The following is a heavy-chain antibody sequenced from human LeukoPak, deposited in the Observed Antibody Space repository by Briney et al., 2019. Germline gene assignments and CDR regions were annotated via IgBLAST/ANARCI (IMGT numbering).Heavy chain of an antibody. D-gene: IGHD2-2*01. CDR2: ISWNSGSI. CDR1: GFTFEDYA. J-gene: IGHJ6*02. Sequence: GGSLRLSCAASGFTFEDYAMHWVRQAPGEGLGWVSGISWNSGSIGYADSVKGRFTTSRDNAKNSLSLQMTSLRAEDTAVYYCARDIRGYCSSTSCDGAYYYYGMDVWGQGTTVTVSS. V-gene: IGHV3-9*01. CDR3: ARDIRGYCSSTSCDGAYYYYGMDV.